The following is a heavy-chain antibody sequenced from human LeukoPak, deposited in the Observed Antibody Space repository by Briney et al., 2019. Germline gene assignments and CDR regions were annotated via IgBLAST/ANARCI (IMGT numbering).Heavy chain of an antibody. Sequence: ASVKVSCKASGYTFTRYDINWVRQATGQGLEWMGWMDPNSGNTGYAQKFQGRVTMTRNTSISTAYMELSSLRSEDTAMYYCARRGRIGPGAKYYFDYWGQGTLVTVSS. J-gene: IGHJ4*02. V-gene: IGHV1-8*01. CDR1: GYTFTRYD. CDR3: ARRGRIGPGAKYYFDY. D-gene: IGHD3-16*01. CDR2: MDPNSGNT.